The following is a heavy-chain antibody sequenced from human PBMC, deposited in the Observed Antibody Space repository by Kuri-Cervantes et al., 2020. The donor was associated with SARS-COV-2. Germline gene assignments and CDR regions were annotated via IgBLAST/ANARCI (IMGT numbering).Heavy chain of an antibody. V-gene: IGHV1-2*02. D-gene: IGHD3-22*01. CDR3: AKVDSGYYYGGGNY. Sequence: ASVKVSCKASGGTFSSYAISWVRQAPGQGLEWMGWINPNGGGTNYAQKFQGRVTMTRDTSISTAYMELSRLRSDDTAVYYCAKVDSGYYYGGGNYWGQGTLVTVSS. J-gene: IGHJ4*02. CDR2: INPNGGGT. CDR1: GGTFSSYA.